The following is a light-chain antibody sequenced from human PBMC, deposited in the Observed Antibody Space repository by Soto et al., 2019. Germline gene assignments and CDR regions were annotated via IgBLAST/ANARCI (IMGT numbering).Light chain of an antibody. J-gene: IGKJ1*01. CDR2: GAS. CDR3: QQYGSSPLT. Sequence: EIVLTQSPGTLSLSPGERATLSCRASQSVSNYLAWYQQKPGQAPRLLIYGASSRATCIPDRFSGSGSGTGFTLTISRLEPEDFAVFYCQQYGSSPLTFGQGTKVEIK. CDR1: QSVSNY. V-gene: IGKV3-20*01.